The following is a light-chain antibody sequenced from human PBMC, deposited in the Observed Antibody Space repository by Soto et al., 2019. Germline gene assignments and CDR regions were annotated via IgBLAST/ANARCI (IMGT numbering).Light chain of an antibody. CDR2: GAS. V-gene: IGKV3-15*01. CDR1: QSVGTY. Sequence: EIVMTQSPATLSVSPGERATLSCRASQSVGTYLAWYQQKPGQAPRLLIYGASTRAAGISPRFSGGGSGTEFTLTISSLPSEDFAVYYCPQYNDWPRTFGQGTKVGSK. CDR3: PQYNDWPRT. J-gene: IGKJ1*01.